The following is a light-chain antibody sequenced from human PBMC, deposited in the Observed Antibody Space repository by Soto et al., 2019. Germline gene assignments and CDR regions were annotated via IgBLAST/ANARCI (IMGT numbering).Light chain of an antibody. CDR2: LNSDGSH. J-gene: IGLJ2*01. V-gene: IGLV4-69*01. CDR1: SGHSNYA. CDR3: QTWGSGIVV. Sequence: QLVLTQSPSASASLGASVKLTCTLSSGHSNYAIAWHQQQSEKGPRYLMKLNSDGSHSKGDGIPDRFSGSSSGGERYLTISSLQSEDEADYYCQTWGSGIVVFGGGTKLTV.